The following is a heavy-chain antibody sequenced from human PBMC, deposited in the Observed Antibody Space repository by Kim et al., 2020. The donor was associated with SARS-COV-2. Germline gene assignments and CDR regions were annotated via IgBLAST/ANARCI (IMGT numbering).Heavy chain of an antibody. D-gene: IGHD2-2*02. V-gene: IGHV4-34*01. J-gene: IGHJ6*02. Sequence: SRVTISVDTSKNQFSLKLSSVTAADTAVYYCARWDCSSTSCYTHYYGMDVWGQGTTVTVSS. CDR3: ARWDCSSTSCYTHYYGMDV.